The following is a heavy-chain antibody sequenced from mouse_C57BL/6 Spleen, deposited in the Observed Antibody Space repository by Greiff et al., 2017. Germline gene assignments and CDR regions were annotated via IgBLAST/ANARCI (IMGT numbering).Heavy chain of an antibody. D-gene: IGHD3-2*01. CDR3: ARALTGGFAY. CDR2: ILPGSGST. CDR1: GYTFTGYW. Sequence: QVQLQQSGAELMKPGASVKLSCKATGYTFTGYWIAWVKQRPGHGLEWSGEILPGSGSTNYNEKFKGKATFTADTSSITAYMQLSSLTTEDSAIYYCARALTGGFAYWGQGTLVTVSA. J-gene: IGHJ3*01. V-gene: IGHV1-9*01.